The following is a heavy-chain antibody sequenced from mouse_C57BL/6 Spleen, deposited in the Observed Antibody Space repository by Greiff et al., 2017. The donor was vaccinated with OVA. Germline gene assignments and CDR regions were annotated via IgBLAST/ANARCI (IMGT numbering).Heavy chain of an antibody. D-gene: IGHD1-1*01. CDR2: IYPGDGDT. V-gene: IGHV1-82*01. CDR3: ARRDYGSSYAY. J-gene: IGHJ2*01. CDR1: GYAFSSSW. Sequence: VQLQQSGPELVKPGASVKISCKASGYAFSSSWMNWVKQRPGKGLEWIGRIYPGDGDTNYNGKFKGKATLTVDKSSSTAYMELRSLTSEDTAVYYCARRDYGSSYAYWGQGTTLTVSS.